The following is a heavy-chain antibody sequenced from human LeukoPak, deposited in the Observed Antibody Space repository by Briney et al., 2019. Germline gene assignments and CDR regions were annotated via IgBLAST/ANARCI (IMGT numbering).Heavy chain of an antibody. CDR3: ARDRMGGSFDY. J-gene: IGHJ4*02. V-gene: IGHV3-30*03. D-gene: IGHD2-15*01. Sequence: GGSLRLSCAASGFTFSSYGMHWVRQAPGKGLEWVAVISYDGSNKYYADSVKGRFTISRDNAKNSLYLQMNSLRVEDTAVYYCARDRMGGSFDYWGQGTLVTVSS. CDR2: ISYDGSNK. CDR1: GFTFSSYG.